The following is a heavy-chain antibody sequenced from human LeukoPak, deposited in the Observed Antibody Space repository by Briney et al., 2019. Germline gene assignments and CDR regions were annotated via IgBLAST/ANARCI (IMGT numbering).Heavy chain of an antibody. V-gene: IGHV3-23*01. CDR3: AKDSFSHNGIFDALDI. Sequence: GGSLRLSCAASGFTFSNYAMTWVRQAPGKGLEWVSSINPVYYADSVKGRFTISRDDSKNTLFLQMNSLRAEDTAIYYCAKDSFSHNGIFDALDIWGQGTMVTVSS. CDR1: GFTFSNYA. J-gene: IGHJ3*02. D-gene: IGHD2-8*01. CDR2: INPV.